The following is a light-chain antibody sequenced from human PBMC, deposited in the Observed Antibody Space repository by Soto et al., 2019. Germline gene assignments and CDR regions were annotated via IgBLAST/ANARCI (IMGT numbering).Light chain of an antibody. Sequence: EIVFTQSPGTLYVSAVERSMLSFSAIQSVSSSFLAWYQQKPGQAPRLLIFGASNRATGIPDRFSGSGSGTDFTLTISRLEPEDFAVYYCQQYDSSPGLTFGGGTKVDIK. CDR1: QSVSSSF. J-gene: IGKJ4*01. CDR3: QQYDSSPGLT. V-gene: IGKV3-20*01. CDR2: GAS.